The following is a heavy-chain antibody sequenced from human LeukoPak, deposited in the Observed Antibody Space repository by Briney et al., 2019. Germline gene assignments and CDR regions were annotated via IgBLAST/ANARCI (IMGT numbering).Heavy chain of an antibody. Sequence: GGSLRLSCAASGFTFSSYAMSWVRQAPGKGLEWVSAISGSGGSTYYADSVKGRFTISRDNSKSTLYLQMNSLRAEDTAVYYCAKGTVNMYYFDYWGQGTLVTVSS. D-gene: IGHD4-11*01. CDR1: GFTFSSYA. CDR2: ISGSGGST. CDR3: AKGTVNMYYFDY. V-gene: IGHV3-23*01. J-gene: IGHJ4*02.